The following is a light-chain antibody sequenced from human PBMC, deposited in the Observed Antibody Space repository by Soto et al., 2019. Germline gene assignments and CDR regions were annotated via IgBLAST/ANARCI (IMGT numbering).Light chain of an antibody. J-gene: IGLJ1*01. CDR1: SSNIGAGYD. Sequence: QSVLTQPPSVSGAPGQRVTISCTGSSSNIGAGYDVHWYQQLPGTAPKLLIYGNSNRPSGVPDRFSGSKSGTSASLAITGLQAEDEADYYCQSYDSSRGVFGTGTKLTVL. CDR3: QSYDSSRGV. V-gene: IGLV1-40*01. CDR2: GNS.